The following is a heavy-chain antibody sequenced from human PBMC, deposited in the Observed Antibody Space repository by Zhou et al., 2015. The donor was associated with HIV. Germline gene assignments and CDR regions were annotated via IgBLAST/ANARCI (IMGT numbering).Heavy chain of an antibody. D-gene: IGHD1-1*01. CDR1: GYTFTSYN. V-gene: IGHV1-46*01. J-gene: IGHJ4*02. CDR3: ARAQQTGRYDH. CDR2: INPSGGAT. Sequence: QVQLVQSGAEVEKPGAAVRVSCKASGYTFTSYNIHWVRQALGQGLEWMGIINPSGGATSYSQKFQGRVTMTRDTSTSTVYMELTRLRSDDTAVYYCARAQQTGRYDHWGQGTPGHVSS.